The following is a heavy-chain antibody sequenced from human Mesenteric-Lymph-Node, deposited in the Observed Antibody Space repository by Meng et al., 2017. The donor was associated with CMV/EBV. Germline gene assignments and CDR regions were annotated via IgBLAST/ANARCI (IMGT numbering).Heavy chain of an antibody. J-gene: IGHJ4*02. D-gene: IGHD1-20*01. CDR3: ARGSNWNDFDF. CDR2: ISSSSSYI. V-gene: IGHV3-21*04. Sequence: GGSLRLSCAASGFTFSSYSMNWVRQAPGKGLEWVSSISSSSSYIYYADSVKGRFTISRDNAKNSLYLQMNSLRAEDTAVYYCARGSNWNDFDFWGQGTLVTVSS. CDR1: GFTFSSYS.